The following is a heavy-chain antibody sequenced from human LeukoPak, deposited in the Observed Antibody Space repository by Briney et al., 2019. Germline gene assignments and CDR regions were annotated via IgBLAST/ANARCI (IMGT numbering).Heavy chain of an antibody. Sequence: PSETLSLACTVSGFSISNPNYYWGWIRQPPGKGLEWIGGIYHSGNTYYNPSLNSRVTISLDMSKNQFSLSLSSVTAADTAVYYCARDTTPIEGTIHFDYWGRGTLVTVSS. D-gene: IGHD2-2*02. J-gene: IGHJ4*02. V-gene: IGHV4-39*07. CDR3: ARDTTPIEGTIHFDY. CDR1: GFSISNPNYY. CDR2: IYHSGNT.